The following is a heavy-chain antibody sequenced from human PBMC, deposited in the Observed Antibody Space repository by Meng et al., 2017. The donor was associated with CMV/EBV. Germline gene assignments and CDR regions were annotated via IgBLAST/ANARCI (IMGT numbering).Heavy chain of an antibody. Sequence: GESLKISCAASGFNFSAYWMIWVRQAPGKGLEWVANIKQHGSEKYYADSVKGRFTISRDDAKNSLYLQMNSLRVEDTAVYYCAREYGGWFDPWGQGTLVTVSS. D-gene: IGHD3-16*01. CDR2: IKQHGSEK. J-gene: IGHJ5*02. CDR3: AREYGGWFDP. CDR1: GFNFSAYW. V-gene: IGHV3-7*01.